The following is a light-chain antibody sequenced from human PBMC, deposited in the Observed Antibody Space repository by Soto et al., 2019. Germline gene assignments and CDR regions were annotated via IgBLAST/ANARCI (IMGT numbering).Light chain of an antibody. Sequence: EIVLTQSPVTLSLSPGERATLSCRASQSVSTYLAWYQQKPGQAPRLLISDASNRASGIPARFSGSGSGTDFTLTISSLEPEDFAVSYCQQRSNWPRGGTFGGGTKVEIK. J-gene: IGKJ4*01. CDR1: QSVSTY. V-gene: IGKV3-11*01. CDR3: QQRSNWPRGGT. CDR2: DAS.